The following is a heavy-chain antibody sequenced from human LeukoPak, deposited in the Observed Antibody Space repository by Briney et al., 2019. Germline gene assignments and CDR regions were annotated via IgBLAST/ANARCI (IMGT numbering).Heavy chain of an antibody. V-gene: IGHV3-7*01. J-gene: IGHJ4*02. CDR1: GFTFSTYW. CDR3: AKDLATVTTNLVDY. CDR2: IKQDGGEK. D-gene: IGHD4-17*01. Sequence: GGSLRLSCAASGFTFSTYWMSWVRQAPGKGLEWVASIKQDGGEKYYADSVKGRFTISRDNSKNTLYLQMNSLRAEDTAVYYCAKDLATVTTNLVDYWGQGTLVTVSS.